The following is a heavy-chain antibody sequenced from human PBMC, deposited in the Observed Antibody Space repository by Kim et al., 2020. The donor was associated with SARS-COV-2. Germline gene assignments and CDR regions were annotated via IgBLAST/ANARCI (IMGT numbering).Heavy chain of an antibody. D-gene: IGHD3-22*01. Sequence: GRFTISRDNSKNTLYLQMNSLRAEDTAVYYWARASTYYYDSSGYGNWFDPWGQGTLVTVSS. J-gene: IGHJ5*02. V-gene: IGHV3-53*01. CDR3: ARASTYYYDSSGYGNWFDP.